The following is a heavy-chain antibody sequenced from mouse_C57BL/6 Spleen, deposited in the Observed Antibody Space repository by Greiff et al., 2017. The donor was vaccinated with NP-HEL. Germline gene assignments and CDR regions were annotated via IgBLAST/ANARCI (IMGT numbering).Heavy chain of an antibody. CDR1: GFTFSDYG. D-gene: IGHD1-1*01. V-gene: IGHV5-17*01. CDR3: ARPLYGSSSVGAMDY. Sequence: EVQLVESGGGLVKPGGSLKLSCAASGFTFSDYGMHWVRQAPEKGLEWVAYISSGSSTIYYADTVKGRFTISRANAKNTLFLQMTSLRSEDTAMYYCARPLYGSSSVGAMDYWGQGTSVTVSS. J-gene: IGHJ4*01. CDR2: ISSGSSTI.